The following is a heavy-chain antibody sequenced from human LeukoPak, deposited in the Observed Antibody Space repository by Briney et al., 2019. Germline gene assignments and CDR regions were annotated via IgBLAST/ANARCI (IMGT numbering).Heavy chain of an antibody. CDR1: GYTFTSYG. Sequence: ASVKVSCKASGYTFTSYGISWVRQAPGQGLEWMGWISAYNGNTNYAQKLQGRVTTTTDTSTSTAYMELRSLRSDDTAVYYCARASIDVGYYGSGSYYPPDYWGQGTLVTVSS. J-gene: IGHJ4*02. CDR3: ARASIDVGYYGSGSYYPPDY. D-gene: IGHD3-10*01. V-gene: IGHV1-18*01. CDR2: ISAYNGNT.